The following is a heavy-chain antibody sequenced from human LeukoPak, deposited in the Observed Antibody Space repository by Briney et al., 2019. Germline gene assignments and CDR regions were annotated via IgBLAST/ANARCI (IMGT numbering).Heavy chain of an antibody. CDR3: ARGETAAALSDL. CDR2: IYSGGST. D-gene: IGHD6-13*01. J-gene: IGHJ2*01. V-gene: IGHV3-66*02. CDR1: GFTVSSNY. Sequence: GGSLRLSCAASGFTVSSNYMSWVRQAPGEGLEWVSVIYSGGSTYYADSVKGRFTISRDNSKNTLYLQMNSLRAEDTAVYYCARGETAAALSDLWGRGTMVTVSS.